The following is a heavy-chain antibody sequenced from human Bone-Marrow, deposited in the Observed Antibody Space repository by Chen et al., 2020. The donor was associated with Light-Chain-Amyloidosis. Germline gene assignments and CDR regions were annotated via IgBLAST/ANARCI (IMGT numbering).Heavy chain of an antibody. CDR3: ARRRAGYNFDY. V-gene: IGHV5-51*01. Sequence: EVQLEQSGPEVIKPGESLKISCKGSGYTFPNYWIGWVRQMPGKGLEWMGVIYPDHSDARYSPSFEAQVPISADKSITTAYLQWRSLNASYSALYYCARRRAGYNFDYWGQGTLLTVSS. J-gene: IGHJ4*02. CDR1: GYTFPNYW. D-gene: IGHD5-12*01. CDR2: IYPDHSDA.